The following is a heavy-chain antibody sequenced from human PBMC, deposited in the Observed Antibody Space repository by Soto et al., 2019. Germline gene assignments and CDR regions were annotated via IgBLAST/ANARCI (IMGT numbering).Heavy chain of an antibody. Sequence: ASETLSLTCTVSGGSISSYYWSWIRQPPGKGLEWIGYIYYSGSTNYNPSLKSRVTISVDTSKNQFSLKLSSVTAADTAVYYCARIAQTGTTREYYFDYWGQGTLVTVSS. V-gene: IGHV4-59*01. CDR2: IYYSGST. CDR3: ARIAQTGTTREYYFDY. D-gene: IGHD1-1*01. CDR1: GGSISSYY. J-gene: IGHJ4*02.